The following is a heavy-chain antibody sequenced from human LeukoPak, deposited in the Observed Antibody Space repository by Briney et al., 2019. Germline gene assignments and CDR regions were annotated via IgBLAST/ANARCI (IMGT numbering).Heavy chain of an antibody. CDR3: ARGRAAAPPLGFDY. Sequence: SETLSLTCTVSGGSISSYYWSWIRQPPGKGLEWIGYIYYSGSTNYNPSLKSRVTISVDTSKNQFSLKLSSVTAADTAVYYCARGRAAAPPLGFDYWGQGTLVTVSS. D-gene: IGHD6-13*01. V-gene: IGHV4-59*01. J-gene: IGHJ4*02. CDR2: IYYSGST. CDR1: GGSISSYY.